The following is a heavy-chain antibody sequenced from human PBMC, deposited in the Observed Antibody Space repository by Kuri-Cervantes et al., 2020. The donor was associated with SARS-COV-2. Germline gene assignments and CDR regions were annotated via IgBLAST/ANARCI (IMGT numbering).Heavy chain of an antibody. Sequence: SETLSLTCTVSGGSLSSSTYYWGWIRQSPGKGLEWIGSIYYSGSTYYNPSLKSRVTISVDTSKNQFSLKLSSVTAADTAVYYCAREGRTAAGTWSYYYYYYMDVWGKGTTVTVSS. V-gene: IGHV4-39*07. CDR2: IYYSGST. J-gene: IGHJ6*03. CDR1: GGSLSSSTYY. CDR3: AREGRTAAGTWSYYYYYYMDV. D-gene: IGHD6-13*01.